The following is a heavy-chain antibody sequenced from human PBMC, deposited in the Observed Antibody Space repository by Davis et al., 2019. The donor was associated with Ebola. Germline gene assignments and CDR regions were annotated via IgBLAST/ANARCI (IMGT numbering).Heavy chain of an antibody. J-gene: IGHJ6*02. CDR2: INHSGST. V-gene: IGHV4-34*01. CDR3: AREAKENTRCGMDV. CDR1: GGSFSGYY. Sequence: PSETLSLTCAVYGGSFSGYYWSWIRQPPGKGLEWIGEINHSGSTNYNPSLKSRVTMSVDTSSNQFSLRLTSVTAADTAVYYCAREAKENTRCGMDVWGQGTTVTVSS. D-gene: IGHD1/OR15-1a*01.